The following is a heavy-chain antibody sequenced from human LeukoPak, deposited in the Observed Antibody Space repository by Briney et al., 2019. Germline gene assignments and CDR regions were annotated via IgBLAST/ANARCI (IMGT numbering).Heavy chain of an antibody. D-gene: IGHD2-2*01. Sequence: PSETLSLTCTVSGGSISSSSYYWGWIRQPPGKGLEWIGSIYYSGSTYYNPSLKSRVTISVDTSKNQFSLKLSSVTAADTAVYYCARDRSYQLGATYYGMDVWGQGTTVTVSS. CDR2: IYYSGST. CDR3: ARDRSYQLGATYYGMDV. J-gene: IGHJ6*02. V-gene: IGHV4-39*07. CDR1: GGSISSSSYY.